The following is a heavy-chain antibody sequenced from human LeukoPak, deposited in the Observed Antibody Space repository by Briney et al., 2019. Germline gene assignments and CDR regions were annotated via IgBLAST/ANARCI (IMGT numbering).Heavy chain of an antibody. V-gene: IGHV5-51*01. D-gene: IGHD6-13*01. CDR2: IYPGDSDT. Sequence: GESLQISCKGSGYSFTSYWLGWARQMPGKGLECMGIIYPGDSDTRYSPSLQGQVTISADKSISTAYLQWSSLKASDTAMYYCARRGAAAGRPFDPWGQGTLVTVSS. CDR3: ARRGAAAGRPFDP. CDR1: GYSFTSYW. J-gene: IGHJ5*02.